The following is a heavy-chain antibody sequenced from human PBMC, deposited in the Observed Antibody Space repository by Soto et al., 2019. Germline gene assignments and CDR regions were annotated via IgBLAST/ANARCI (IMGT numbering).Heavy chain of an antibody. J-gene: IGHJ6*02. CDR2: INSDGSST. D-gene: IGHD6-19*01. CDR3: AMRPHQWLVPGMDV. CDR1: GFTFRSYW. Sequence: PGGSLRLSCAASGFTFRSYWMQWVRQAPGKGLVWVSWINSDGSSTSYADSVKGRFTISRDNSKNTLYLQMNSLRAEDTAVYYCAMRPHQWLVPGMDVWGQGTTVTVSS. V-gene: IGHV3-74*01.